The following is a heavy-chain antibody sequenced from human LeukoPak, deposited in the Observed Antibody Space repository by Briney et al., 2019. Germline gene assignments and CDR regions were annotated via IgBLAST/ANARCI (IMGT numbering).Heavy chain of an antibody. D-gene: IGHD6-19*01. CDR1: GYTFTGYY. CDR3: ARSGIAVAGTGFDY. J-gene: IGHJ4*02. V-gene: IGHV1-2*04. Sequence: AASVKVSCKASGYTFTGYYMHWVRQAPGQGLEWMGWINPNSGGTNYAQKFQGWVIMTRDTSISTAYMELSRLRSDDTAVYYCARSGIAVAGTGFDYWGQGTLVTVSS. CDR2: INPNSGGT.